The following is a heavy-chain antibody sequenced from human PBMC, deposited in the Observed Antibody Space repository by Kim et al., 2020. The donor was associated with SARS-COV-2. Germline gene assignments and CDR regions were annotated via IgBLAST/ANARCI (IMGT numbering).Heavy chain of an antibody. J-gene: IGHJ4*02. CDR3: ARGSSSWSH. Sequence: SETLSLTCAVYGGSFSGYYWSWIRQPPGKGLEWIGEISHSGSTNYNPSLKSRVTISVDTSKNQFSLKLSSVTAADTAVYYCARGSSSWSHWGQGTLVTVSS. D-gene: IGHD6-13*01. CDR1: GGSFSGYY. V-gene: IGHV4-34*01. CDR2: ISHSGST.